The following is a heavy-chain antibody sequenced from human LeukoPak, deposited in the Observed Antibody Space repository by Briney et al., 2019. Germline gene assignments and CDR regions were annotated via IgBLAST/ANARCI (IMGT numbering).Heavy chain of an antibody. J-gene: IGHJ4*02. D-gene: IGHD6-6*01. CDR3: ARDRLRRGSSSSDY. CDR2: IIPIFGTA. Sequence: ASVKVSCKASGGTFSSYAISWVRQAPGQGLEWMGGIIPIFGTANYAQKFQGRVTITADESTSTAYMELSSLRSDDTAVYYCARDRLRRGSSSSDYWGQGTLVTVSS. V-gene: IGHV1-69*01. CDR1: GGTFSSYA.